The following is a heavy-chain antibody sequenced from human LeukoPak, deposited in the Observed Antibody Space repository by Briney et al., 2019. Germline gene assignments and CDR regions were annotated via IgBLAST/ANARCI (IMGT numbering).Heavy chain of an antibody. CDR3: ARLAGTANYYYYYMDV. Sequence: PSETLSLTCAVYGGSFSGYYWSWIRQPPGKGLEWIGEINHSGSTNYNPSLKSRVTISVDTSKNQFSLKLSSVTAADTAVYYCARLAGTANYYYYYMDVWGKGTTVTISS. CDR2: INHSGST. V-gene: IGHV4-34*01. J-gene: IGHJ6*03. CDR1: GGSFSGYY. D-gene: IGHD3-10*01.